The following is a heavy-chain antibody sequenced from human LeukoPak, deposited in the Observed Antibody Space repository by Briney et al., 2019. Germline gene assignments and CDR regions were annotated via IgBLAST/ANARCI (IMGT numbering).Heavy chain of an antibody. CDR3: ARDPASRTTYFDY. V-gene: IGHV3-7*05. CDR2: IKQDGSED. CDR1: GFTFSTYW. D-gene: IGHD1-1*01. J-gene: IGHJ4*02. Sequence: TGGSLRLSCAASGFTFSTYWMSWVRQAPGEGVEGVANIKQDGSEDYYVDSVKGRFTISRDNAKNSLYLQMYSLRGEDTAVYYCARDPASRTTYFDYWGQGTLVTVSS.